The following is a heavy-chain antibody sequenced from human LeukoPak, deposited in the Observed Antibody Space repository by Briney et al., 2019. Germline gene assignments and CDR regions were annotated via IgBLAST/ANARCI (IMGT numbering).Heavy chain of an antibody. V-gene: IGHV3-48*02. CDR3: TRDWTARSNAFDI. J-gene: IGHJ3*02. CDR1: GFTFSSYS. CDR2: ISSSSSTI. D-gene: IGHD3/OR15-3a*01. Sequence: SGGSLRLSCAASGFTFSSYSMNWVRQAPGKGLEWISYISSSSSTIYYTDSVKGRFTISRDNAKNSLYLQMNSLRDEDTALYYCTRDWTARSNAFDIWGQGTMVTVSS.